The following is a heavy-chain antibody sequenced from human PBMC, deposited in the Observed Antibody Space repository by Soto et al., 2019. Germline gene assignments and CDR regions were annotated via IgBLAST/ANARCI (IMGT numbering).Heavy chain of an antibody. D-gene: IGHD2-8*01. Sequence: PSETLSLTCAVYGGSVNVYYWSWIRQCPGKGLERIGEINHSGNSDYNPSLKSRGTRAVDTSKKQCSRKLNSVTAAETGVYDGARGCASCTTGRCHRAVWGQGTPVTVSS. CDR1: GGSVNVYY. V-gene: IGHV4-34*01. CDR3: ARGCASCTTGRCHRAV. CDR2: INHSGNS. J-gene: IGHJ1*01.